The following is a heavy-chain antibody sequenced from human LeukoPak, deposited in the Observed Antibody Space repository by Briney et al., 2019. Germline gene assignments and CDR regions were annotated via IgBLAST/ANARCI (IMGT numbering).Heavy chain of an antibody. CDR1: GFTFSSYW. CDR3: ATTSGGGWMNWFDP. J-gene: IGHJ5*02. CDR2: ISSSSSYI. Sequence: GGSLRLSCAASGFTFSSYWMSWVRQAPGKGLEWVSSISSSSSYIYYADSVKGRFTISRDNAKNSLYLQMNSLRAEDTAVYYCATTSGGGWMNWFDPWGQGTLVTVSS. D-gene: IGHD2-15*01. V-gene: IGHV3-21*01.